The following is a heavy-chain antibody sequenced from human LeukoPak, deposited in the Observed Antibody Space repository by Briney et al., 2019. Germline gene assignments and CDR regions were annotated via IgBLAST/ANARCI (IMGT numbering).Heavy chain of an antibody. V-gene: IGHV4-59*11. D-gene: IGHD3-10*01. CDR2: SHYSGDT. Sequence: PSETLSLTCTVSSVSISSHDWSWIRQSPGKGLEWIGYSHYSGDTSYNPSLKSRVTISLDTSKNQFSLRLSSVTAADTAVYYCARGSAWRAPMVRGERDKYYFDYWGQGTLVTVSS. CDR1: SVSISSHD. J-gene: IGHJ4*02. CDR3: ARGSAWRAPMVRGERDKYYFDY.